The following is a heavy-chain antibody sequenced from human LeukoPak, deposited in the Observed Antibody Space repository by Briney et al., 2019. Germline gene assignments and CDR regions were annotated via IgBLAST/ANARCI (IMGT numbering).Heavy chain of an antibody. J-gene: IGHJ4*02. V-gene: IGHV3-21*04. CDR3: AKDVGPLLFDS. Sequence: GGSLRLSCAASGFTFSSYSMNWVRQAPGKGLEWVSSISSSSSYIYYADSVKGRFTISRDNSKSTLYLQMNSLSVEDTAVYHCAKDVGPLLFDSWGQGTLVTVSS. CDR1: GFTFSSYS. CDR2: ISSSSSYI. D-gene: IGHD2-15*01.